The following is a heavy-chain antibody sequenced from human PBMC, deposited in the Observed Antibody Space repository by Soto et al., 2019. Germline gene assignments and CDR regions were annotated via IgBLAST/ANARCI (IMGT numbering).Heavy chain of an antibody. CDR1: GFTFSDHY. Sequence: GGSLRLSCAASGFTFSDHYMDWVRQAPGKGLEWVGRSRNKANSYTTEYAASARGRFSISRDDSKNSLHLQMNSLETEDTAVYYCSRTTTGIYPNIDYWGQGTLVTISS. D-gene: IGHD1-26*01. V-gene: IGHV3-72*01. J-gene: IGHJ4*02. CDR3: SRTTTGIYPNIDY. CDR2: SRNKANSYTT.